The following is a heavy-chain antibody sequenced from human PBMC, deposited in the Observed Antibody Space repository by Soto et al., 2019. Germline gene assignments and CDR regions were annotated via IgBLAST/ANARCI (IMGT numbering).Heavy chain of an antibody. CDR1: GFTFSSYA. CDR2: ISGSGDST. CDR3: AKRTVGWYFDL. J-gene: IGHJ2*01. V-gene: IGHV3-23*01. D-gene: IGHD4-17*01. Sequence: EVQLLESGGGLVQPGGSLRLSCAASGFTFSSYAMSWVRQAPGKGLEWVSAISGSGDSTYYADSVKGRFTISRDNSKNTQDLKMNSLRAEDTAVYYCAKRTVGWYFDLWGRGTLVTVSS.